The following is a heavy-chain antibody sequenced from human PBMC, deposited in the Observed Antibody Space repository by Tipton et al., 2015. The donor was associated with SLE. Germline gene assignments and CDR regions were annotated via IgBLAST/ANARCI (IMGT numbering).Heavy chain of an antibody. V-gene: IGHV5-51*01. J-gene: IGHJ3*01. CDR2: IYPGDSDT. D-gene: IGHD4-11*01. CDR1: GYSFTNYW. CDR3: ARHYNIYSIYRMGAFEV. Sequence: QLVQSGAEVKKPGESLKISCKGSGYSFTNYWIGWVRQMPGKGLEWMGIIYPGDSDTRYSPSFQGQVTISADKSINTAYLQWSSLKASDTAMYYCARHYNIYSIYRMGAFEVWGRGTMVTVSS.